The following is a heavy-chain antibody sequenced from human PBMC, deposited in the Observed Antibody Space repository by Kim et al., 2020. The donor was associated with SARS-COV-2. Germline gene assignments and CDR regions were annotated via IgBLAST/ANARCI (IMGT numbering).Heavy chain of an antibody. CDR2: INHSGST. CDR3: ALRYFDWLPY. D-gene: IGHD3-9*01. J-gene: IGHJ4*02. CDR1: GGSFSGYY. V-gene: IGHV4-34*01. Sequence: SETLSLTCAVYGGSFSGYYWSWIRQPPGKGLEWIGEINHSGSTNYNPSLKSRVTISVDTSKNQFSLKLSSVTAADTAVYYCALRYFDWLPYWGQGTLVTV.